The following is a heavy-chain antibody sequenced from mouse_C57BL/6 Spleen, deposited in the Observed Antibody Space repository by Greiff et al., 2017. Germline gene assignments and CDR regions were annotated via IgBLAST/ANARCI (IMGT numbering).Heavy chain of an antibody. CDR2: INPNYGTT. J-gene: IGHJ3*01. CDR1: GYSFTDYN. Sequence: EVQLQQSGPELVKPGASVKISCKASGYSFTDYNMNWVKQSNGKSLEWIGVINPNYGTTSYNQKFKGKATLTVDQSSSTDYMQINSLTSEDYAVYYCASRAAQAAFAYWGQGTLVTVSA. D-gene: IGHD3-2*02. V-gene: IGHV1-39*01. CDR3: ASRAAQAAFAY.